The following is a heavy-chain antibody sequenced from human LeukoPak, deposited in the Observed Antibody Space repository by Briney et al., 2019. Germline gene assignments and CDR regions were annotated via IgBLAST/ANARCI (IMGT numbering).Heavy chain of an antibody. V-gene: IGHV4-39*01. CDR1: GGSISSSSYY. J-gene: IGHJ4*02. D-gene: IGHD3-10*01. CDR2: IYYSGST. Sequence: SETLSLTCTVSGGSISSSSYYWGWIRQPPGKGLEWIGSIYYSGSTYYNPSLKSRVTISVDTSKNQFSLKLSSVTAADTAVYYCARQILLWFGESPSYFDYWGQGTLVIVSS. CDR3: ARQILLWFGESPSYFDY.